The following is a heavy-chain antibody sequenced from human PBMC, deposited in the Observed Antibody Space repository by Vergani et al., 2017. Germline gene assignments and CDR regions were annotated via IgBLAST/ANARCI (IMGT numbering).Heavy chain of an antibody. V-gene: IGHV1-69*02. CDR2: IIPILGIA. CDR3: AVGDSSSWTTFDY. D-gene: IGHD6-13*01. Sequence: QVQLVQSGAEVKKPGSSVKVSCKASGGTFSSYTISWVRQAPGQGLEWMGRIIPILGIANYAQKFQGRVTITADKSTSTAYMELSSMRSEDTAVYYCAVGDSSSWTTFDYWGQGTLVTVSS. CDR1: GGTFSSYT. J-gene: IGHJ4*02.